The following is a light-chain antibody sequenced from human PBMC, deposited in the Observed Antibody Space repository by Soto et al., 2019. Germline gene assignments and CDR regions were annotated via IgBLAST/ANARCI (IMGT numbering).Light chain of an antibody. Sequence: EIVLSQSPGTLSLSPGERATLSCRASQSVTSSYLAWYQQKPGQAPRLLIYGASSRATGIPDRFSGSGSGTDFTLTISRLKPEDFAVYYCQQSGSSPLTFGGGTKVEIK. CDR3: QQSGSSPLT. CDR2: GAS. J-gene: IGKJ4*01. CDR1: QSVTSSY. V-gene: IGKV3-20*01.